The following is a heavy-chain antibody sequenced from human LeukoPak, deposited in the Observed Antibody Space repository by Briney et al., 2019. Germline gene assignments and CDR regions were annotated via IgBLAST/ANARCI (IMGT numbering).Heavy chain of an antibody. V-gene: IGHV3-48*03. J-gene: IGHJ4*02. CDR1: GFTFSTYE. Sequence: TGGSLRLSCAASGFTFSTYEMNWVRQAPGKGLEWVSYISSSGSTRYYAESVKGRFTISRDNAKKSLDLQVNSLRVEDSAVYYCARDLGYSGSYIDYWGQGSLVTVSS. CDR3: ARDLGYSGSYIDY. CDR2: ISSSGSTR. D-gene: IGHD1-26*01.